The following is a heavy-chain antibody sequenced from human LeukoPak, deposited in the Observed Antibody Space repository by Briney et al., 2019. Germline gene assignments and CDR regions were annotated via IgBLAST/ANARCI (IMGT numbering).Heavy chain of an antibody. CDR1: GGSISSYY. J-gene: IGHJ3*02. CDR2: IYYTGST. CDR3: ASSPPLTYCGGDCYSVDI. D-gene: IGHD2-21*02. V-gene: IGHV4-59*01. Sequence: PSETLSLTCTVSGGSISSYYWSWIRQPPGKGLEWIGYIYYTGSTNYNPSLKSRVTISVDTSKNQFSLKLSSVTAADTAVYFCASSPPLTYCGGDCYSVDIWGQGTMVTVSS.